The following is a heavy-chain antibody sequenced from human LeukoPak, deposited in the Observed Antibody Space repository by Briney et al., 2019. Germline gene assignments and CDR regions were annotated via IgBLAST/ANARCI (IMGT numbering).Heavy chain of an antibody. J-gene: IGHJ3*02. D-gene: IGHD3-22*01. CDR3: AREYYYDSSGYYSTIDI. V-gene: IGHV3-11*01. Sequence: GGSLRHSCAASGFTFSDHFMSWIRQAPGKGLEWVSYISSSGITIYYADSVKGRFTISRDNAKNSLYLQMNSLRTEDTAVYYCAREYYYDSSGYYSTIDIWGQGTMVTVSS. CDR1: GFTFSDHF. CDR2: ISSSGITI.